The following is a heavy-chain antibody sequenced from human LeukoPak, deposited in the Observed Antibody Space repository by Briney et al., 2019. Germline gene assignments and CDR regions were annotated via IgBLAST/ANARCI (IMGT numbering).Heavy chain of an antibody. D-gene: IGHD6-13*01. CDR1: GFTFSSYA. CDR2: ISSSSSYI. J-gene: IGHJ4*02. Sequence: GGSLRLSCAASGFTFSSYAMHWVRQAPGKGLEWVSSISSSSSYIYYADSVKGRFTISRDNAKNSLYLQMNSLRAEDTAVYYCARDLGSSWFDYWGQGTLVTVSS. CDR3: ARDLGSSWFDY. V-gene: IGHV3-21*01.